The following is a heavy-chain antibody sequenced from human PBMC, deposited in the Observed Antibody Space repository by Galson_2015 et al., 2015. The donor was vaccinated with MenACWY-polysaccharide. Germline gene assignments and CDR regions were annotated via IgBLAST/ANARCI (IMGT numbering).Heavy chain of an antibody. J-gene: IGHJ4*02. CDR1: GYTFTNYD. D-gene: IGHD3-22*01. Sequence: SVKVSCKASGYTFTNYDINWVRQATGQGLEWMGWMNSNSGNTGYAQKFQGRVTMTRDTSISTAYMELSGLRSDDTAVYYCARGRVGQIDRYYFDYWGQGTLVSVSS. CDR2: MNSNSGNT. V-gene: IGHV1-8*02. CDR3: ARGRVGQIDRYYFDY.